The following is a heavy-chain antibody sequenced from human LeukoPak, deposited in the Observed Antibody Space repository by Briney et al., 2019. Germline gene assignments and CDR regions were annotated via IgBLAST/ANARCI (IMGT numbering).Heavy chain of an antibody. CDR3: AKTTTGYSSGRYPGWPVDN. CDR1: GFTFSSYA. V-gene: IGHV3-23*01. CDR2: ISGSGGGT. D-gene: IGHD6-19*01. Sequence: GGSLRLSCAASGFTFSSYAVSWVRHAPGKGLEWVSAISGSGGGTYYADSVKGWFTISKDNSKNTLYLQMNSLSTEDTAVYYCAKTTTGYSSGRYPGWPVDNWGQGTLVTVSS. J-gene: IGHJ4*02.